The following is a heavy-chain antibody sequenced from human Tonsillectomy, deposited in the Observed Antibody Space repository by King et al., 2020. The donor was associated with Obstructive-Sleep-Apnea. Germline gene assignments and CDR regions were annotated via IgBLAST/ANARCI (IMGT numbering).Heavy chain of an antibody. CDR2: IYYSGST. CDR3: ARLPRFILVVAASPKSWFDP. D-gene: IGHD2-15*01. Sequence: QLQESGPGLVKPSETLSLTCTVSGGSISSSSYSWGWIRQPPGKGLEWIGSIYYSGSTYYNPSLKSRVTISVDTSKNQFSLKLSSVTAADTAVYYCARLPRFILVVAASPKSWFDPWGQGTLVTVSS. J-gene: IGHJ5*02. CDR1: GGSISSSSYS. V-gene: IGHV4-39*01.